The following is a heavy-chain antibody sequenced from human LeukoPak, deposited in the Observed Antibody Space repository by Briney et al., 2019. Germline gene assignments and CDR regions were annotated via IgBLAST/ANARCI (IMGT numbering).Heavy chain of an antibody. CDR2: IYPTDSET. CDR1: GFSFTSYW. D-gene: IGHD2-2*01. CDR3: ASAIVEVPAADHAFDI. Sequence: GESLKISCKGSGFSFTSYWIAWVRQMPGKGLECMGIIYPTDSETRYSPPFQDQVTISADKSISTAYLQWNSLKASDTALYYCASAIVEVPAADHAFDIWGQGTVVTVSS. V-gene: IGHV5-51*01. J-gene: IGHJ3*02.